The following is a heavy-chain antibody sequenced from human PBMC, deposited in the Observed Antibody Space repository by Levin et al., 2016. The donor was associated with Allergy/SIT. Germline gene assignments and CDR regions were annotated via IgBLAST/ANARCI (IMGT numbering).Heavy chain of an antibody. CDR2: INHSGST. J-gene: IGHJ6*02. V-gene: IGHV4-34*01. D-gene: IGHD1-7*01. Sequence: PGKGLEWIGEINHSGSTNYNPSLKSRVTISVDTSKNQFSLKLSSVTAADTAVYYCARAWNSRWKRYYYGMDVWGQGTTVTVSS. CDR3: ARAWNSRWKRYYYGMDV.